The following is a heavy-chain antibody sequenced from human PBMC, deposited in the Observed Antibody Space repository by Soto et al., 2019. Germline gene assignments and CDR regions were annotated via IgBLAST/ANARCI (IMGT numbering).Heavy chain of an antibody. CDR3: VVWPVQLAMPHDAFDI. D-gene: IGHD2-2*01. CDR2: MNPNSGNT. CDR1: GYTLTSYD. V-gene: IGHV1-8*01. J-gene: IGHJ3*02. Sequence: ASVKVSCKASGYTLTSYDINWVRQATGQGLEWMGWMNPNSGNTGYAQKFQGRVTMTRNTSISTAYMELSSLRSEDTAVYYCVVWPVQLAMPHDAFDIWGQGPMVTVSS.